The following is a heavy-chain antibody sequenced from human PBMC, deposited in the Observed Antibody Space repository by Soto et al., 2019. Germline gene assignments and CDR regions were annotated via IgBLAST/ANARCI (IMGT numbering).Heavy chain of an antibody. V-gene: IGHV1-69*13. J-gene: IGHJ5*02. CDR2: IIPIFGTA. CDR3: ARDRGCSGGSCYEGGEAWFDP. Sequence: GASVKVSCKASGGTFSSYAISWVRQAPGQGLEWMGGIIPIFGTANYAQKFQGRVTITADESTSTAYMELSSLRSEDTAVYYCARDRGCSGGSCYEGGEAWFDPWGQGTLVTVSS. CDR1: GGTFSSYA. D-gene: IGHD2-15*01.